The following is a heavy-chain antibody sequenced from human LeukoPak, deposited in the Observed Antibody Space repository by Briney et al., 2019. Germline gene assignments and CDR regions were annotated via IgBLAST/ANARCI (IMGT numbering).Heavy chain of an antibody. CDR3: ARDRIVVVPAAKDAFDL. D-gene: IGHD2-2*01. J-gene: IGHJ3*01. CDR2: ISAYNGNT. Sequence: ASVKVSCKASGYTFTSYGISWVRQAPGQGLEWMGWISAYNGNTNYAQKLQGRVTMTTDTSTSTAYMELRSLRSDDTAVYYCARDRIVVVPAAKDAFDLWGQGTMVTVSS. V-gene: IGHV1-18*01. CDR1: GYTFTSYG.